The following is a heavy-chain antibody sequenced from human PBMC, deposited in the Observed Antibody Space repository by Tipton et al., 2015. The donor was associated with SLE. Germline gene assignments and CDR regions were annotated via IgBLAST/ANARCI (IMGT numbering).Heavy chain of an antibody. J-gene: IGHJ6*03. V-gene: IGHV3-48*04. Sequence: SLRLSCAVSGFTFSRFGMHWVRQAPGKGLEWLSYITHSSSAVNYADSVKGRFTISRDNAKNSVHLQMNSLRAEDTAVYYCARAPPRYFDPYFMDVWGKGTTVTVSS. D-gene: IGHD3-9*01. CDR1: GFTFSRFG. CDR2: ITHSSSAV. CDR3: ARAPPRYFDPYFMDV.